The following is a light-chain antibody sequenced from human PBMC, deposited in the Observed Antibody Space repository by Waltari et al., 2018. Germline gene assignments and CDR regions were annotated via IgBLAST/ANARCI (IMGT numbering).Light chain of an antibody. CDR2: GKN. V-gene: IGLV3-19*01. CDR1: LISNYY. CDR3: SSRELSGHVV. Sequence: SSDLTQDPDVSVALGQTFRIPCHGDLISNYYGNWCRQKPGQAPELVIYGKNIRPSGIPDRCSASSSENTASLIITGAQAEDEADYYCSSRELSGHVVFGGGTRLTVL. J-gene: IGLJ2*01.